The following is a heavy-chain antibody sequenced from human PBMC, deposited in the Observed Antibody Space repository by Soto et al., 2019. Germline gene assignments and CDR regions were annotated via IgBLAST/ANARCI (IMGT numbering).Heavy chain of an antibody. CDR2: ISGSGGSS. D-gene: IGHD6-13*01. Sequence: PGGSLRLSCAASGFAFSTYAMPWVRQAPGKGLEWVSVISGSGGSSYYADSVKGRFTISRDNAKNTLFLQMNGLRAEDTAAYYCAKVTKRAAAGRYEYYKYGMDVWGQGTTVTVSS. CDR1: GFAFSTYA. V-gene: IGHV3-23*01. J-gene: IGHJ6*02. CDR3: AKVTKRAAAGRYEYYKYGMDV.